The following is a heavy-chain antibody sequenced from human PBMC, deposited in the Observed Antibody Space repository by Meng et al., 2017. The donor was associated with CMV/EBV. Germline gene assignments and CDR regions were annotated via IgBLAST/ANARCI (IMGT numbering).Heavy chain of an antibody. J-gene: IGHJ3*02. CDR1: GFTFSSYS. Sequence: GESLKISCAASGFTFSSYSMNWVRQAPGKGLEWVSYISSSGSTIYYADSVKGRFTISRDNAKNSLYLQMNSLRAEDTAVYYCARDSKTPDAFDIWGQGTMVTVSS. CDR3: ARDSKTPDAFDI. V-gene: IGHV3-48*04. CDR2: ISSSGSTI. D-gene: IGHD2-2*01.